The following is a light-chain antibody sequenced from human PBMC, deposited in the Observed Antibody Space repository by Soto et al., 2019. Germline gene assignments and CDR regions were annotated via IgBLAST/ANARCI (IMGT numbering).Light chain of an antibody. CDR1: QGITSW. CDR2: AAS. V-gene: IGKV1-12*01. Sequence: DIQMTQSPSSVSASVGDRVTITCRASQGITSWLAWYQQKPGRAPTLLIYAASSLQSGVPSRFSGSGSGRDFTLTISSLQPEDFATDFCQQTSSFPLTFGGGTKVEIK. J-gene: IGKJ4*01. CDR3: QQTSSFPLT.